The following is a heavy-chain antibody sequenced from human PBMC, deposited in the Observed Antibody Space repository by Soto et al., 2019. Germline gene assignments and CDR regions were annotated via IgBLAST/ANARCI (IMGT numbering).Heavy chain of an antibody. V-gene: IGHV1-69*02. CDR3: AAVAGTSAFVGYFEY. D-gene: IGHD6-19*01. J-gene: IGHJ4*02. CDR1: GGTLRTYT. CDR2: IIPALDIE. Sequence: QGLLVQSGAEVKKPGSSVKVSCKAPGGTLRTYTLTWLRQAPGQGPEWMGRIIPALDIEDYAQHFQGRVTITADTSTSTAYMELHSLRSDDTAVYYCAAVAGTSAFVGYFEYWGQGTLVTVAS.